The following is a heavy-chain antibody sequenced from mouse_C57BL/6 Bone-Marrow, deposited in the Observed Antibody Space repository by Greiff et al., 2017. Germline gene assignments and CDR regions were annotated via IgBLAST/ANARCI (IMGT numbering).Heavy chain of an antibody. CDR3: AMTTVVHYCAMDY. J-gene: IGHJ4*01. D-gene: IGHD1-1*01. Sequence: QVQLQQSGAELVMPGASVKLSCKASGYTFTSYWMHWVKQRPGQGLEWIGEIDPSDSYTNYNKKFKGKSTLTVDKSSSTAYMQLSSLTSEDSAVYYCAMTTVVHYCAMDYWGQGTSVTVSS. V-gene: IGHV1-69*01. CDR2: IDPSDSYT. CDR1: GYTFTSYW.